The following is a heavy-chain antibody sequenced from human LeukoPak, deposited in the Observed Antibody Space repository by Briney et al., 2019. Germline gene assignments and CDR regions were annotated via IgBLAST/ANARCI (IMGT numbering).Heavy chain of an antibody. CDR3: ARRTYFDL. J-gene: IGHJ2*01. V-gene: IGHV4-59*08. Sequence: SETLSLTCTVSGGSISSYYWSWVRQPPGKGLEWIGYIYYSGSTTYNPSLKSRVTISVDTSKNQFSLKLSSVTAADTAVYYCARRTYFDLWGRGTLVTVSS. CDR1: GGSISSYY. CDR2: IYYSGST.